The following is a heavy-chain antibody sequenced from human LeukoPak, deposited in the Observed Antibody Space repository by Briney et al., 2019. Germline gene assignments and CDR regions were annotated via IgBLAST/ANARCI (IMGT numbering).Heavy chain of an antibody. D-gene: IGHD7-27*01. CDR2: ISYDGSNK. J-gene: IGHJ4*02. Sequence: GGTLRLSCAASGFTFSSYAMHWVRQAPGKGLEWVAVISYDGSNKYYADSVKGRFTISRDNSTNTLYLQMNSLRGEDTAVYYCAREELGDLFFDYWGQGTLVTVSS. V-gene: IGHV3-30-3*01. CDR3: AREELGDLFFDY. CDR1: GFTFSSYA.